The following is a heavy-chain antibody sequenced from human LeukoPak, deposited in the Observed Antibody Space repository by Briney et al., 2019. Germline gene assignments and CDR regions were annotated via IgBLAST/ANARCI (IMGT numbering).Heavy chain of an antibody. CDR2: IRSKTYDGTT. D-gene: IGHD6-19*01. CDR3: AKDRLTGYSSGDLGY. J-gene: IGHJ4*02. V-gene: IGHV3-49*04. Sequence: PGGSLRLSCTASGFTFGDYSMNWVRQPPGKGLEWVGFIRSKTYDGTTEYAASVKGRFTISRDDSKSIAYLQMNSLRAEDTAVYYCAKDRLTGYSSGDLGYWGQGTLVTVSS. CDR1: GFTFGDYS.